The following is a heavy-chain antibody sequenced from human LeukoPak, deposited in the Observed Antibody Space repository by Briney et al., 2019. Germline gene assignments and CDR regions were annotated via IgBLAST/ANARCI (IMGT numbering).Heavy chain of an antibody. CDR3: AKDMGVVPAATFDY. CDR1: GFTFGSYA. J-gene: IGHJ4*02. D-gene: IGHD2-2*01. Sequence: GGSLRLSCAASGFTFGSYAMSWVRQAPGKGLEWVSAISGSGGSTYYADSVKGRFTISRDNSKNTLYLQMNSLRAEDTAVYYCAKDMGVVPAATFDYWGQGTLVTVSS. V-gene: IGHV3-23*01. CDR2: ISGSGGST.